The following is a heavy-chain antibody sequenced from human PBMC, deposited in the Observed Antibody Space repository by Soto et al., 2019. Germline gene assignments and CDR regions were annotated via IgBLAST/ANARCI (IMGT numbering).Heavy chain of an antibody. D-gene: IGHD2-2*01. CDR3: ARLIHCKTTSCYFDY. CDR1: GGSISSYY. CDR2: VYYSGTT. V-gene: IGHV4-59*05. J-gene: IGHJ4*02. Sequence: PSETLSLTCTVSGGSISSYYWSWIRQPPGKGLEWIGSVYYSGTTYYNPSLKSRVTISEDTSKNQFSLRLSSVIAADTAVFYCARLIHCKTTSCYFDYWGPGTLVTVSS.